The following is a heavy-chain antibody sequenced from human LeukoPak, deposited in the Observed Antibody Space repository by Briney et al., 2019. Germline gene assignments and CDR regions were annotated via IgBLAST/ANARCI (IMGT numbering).Heavy chain of an antibody. V-gene: IGHV4-4*02. Sequence: SGTLSLTCAVSGGSISSSNWWSWVRQPPGKGLEWIGEIYHSGNTNYNPSLKSRVTISVDKSKKQFSLKLSSVTAADTAVYFCARIRPGLVEPYYFDYWGQGTLLTVSS. J-gene: IGHJ4*02. CDR1: GGSISSSNW. CDR3: ARIRPGLVEPYYFDY. D-gene: IGHD2-8*02. CDR2: IYHSGNT.